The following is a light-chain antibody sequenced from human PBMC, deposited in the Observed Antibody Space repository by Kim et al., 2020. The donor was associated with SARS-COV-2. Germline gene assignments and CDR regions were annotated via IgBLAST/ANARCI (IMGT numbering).Light chain of an antibody. Sequence: GQSVTISCIGSSSDVDDYKYVSWYQQHPGKAPKLLIYEVSDRPSGVSDRFSGSKSGNTASLTISGLQSEDEADYYCSSYTNNNILVFGGGTRLTVL. V-gene: IGLV2-14*01. CDR2: EVS. J-gene: IGLJ3*02. CDR3: SSYTNNNILV. CDR1: SSDVDDYKY.